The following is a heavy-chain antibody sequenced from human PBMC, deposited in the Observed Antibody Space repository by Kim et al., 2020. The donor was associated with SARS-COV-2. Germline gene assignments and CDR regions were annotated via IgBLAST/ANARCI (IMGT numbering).Heavy chain of an antibody. Sequence: SETLSLTCTVSGGSISSYYWSWIRQPPGKGLEWIGYIYYSGSTNYNPSLKSRVTISVDTSKNQFSLKLSSVTAADTAVYYCARAAAAAPPDYYGMDVWGQGTTVTVSS. V-gene: IGHV4-59*01. J-gene: IGHJ6*02. CDR1: GGSISSYY. CDR3: ARAAAAAPPDYYGMDV. D-gene: IGHD6-13*01. CDR2: IYYSGST.